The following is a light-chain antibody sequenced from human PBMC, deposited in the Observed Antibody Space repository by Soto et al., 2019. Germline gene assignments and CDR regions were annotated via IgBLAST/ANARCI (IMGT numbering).Light chain of an antibody. J-gene: IGKJ4*01. Sequence: EIVMTQSPATLSVSPGERATLSCRASQSVSSNLAWYQQKPGQAPRLLIYGTYIRATGIPARFSGSGYGTEFPLTISSLQSEDFAVYYCQQYNNWPPLTFGGGTKVQIK. V-gene: IGKV3D-15*01. CDR1: QSVSSN. CDR3: QQYNNWPPLT. CDR2: GTY.